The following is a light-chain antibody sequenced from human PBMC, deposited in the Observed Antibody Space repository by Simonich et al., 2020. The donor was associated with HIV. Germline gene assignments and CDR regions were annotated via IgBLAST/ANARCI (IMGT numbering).Light chain of an antibody. CDR2: AAS. V-gene: IGKV3-20*01. CDR3: QKYNSAPRT. CDR1: QSVSSSY. Sequence: EIVLTQSPGTLSLSPGERATLSCRASQSVSSSYLAWYQQKPGQAPRLLIYAASTLQTGVPSRFSGSGSGTDFTLTISSLQPEDVATYYCQKYNSAPRTFGQGTKVEIK. J-gene: IGKJ1*01.